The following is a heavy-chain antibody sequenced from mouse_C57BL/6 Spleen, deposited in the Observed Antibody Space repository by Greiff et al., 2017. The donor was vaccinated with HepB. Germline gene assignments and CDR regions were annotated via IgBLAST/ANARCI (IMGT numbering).Heavy chain of an antibody. CDR3: ARHGDGYYDYFDY. D-gene: IGHD2-3*01. V-gene: IGHV2-6-1*01. CDR2: IWSDGST. Sequence: VKLEESGPGLVAPSQSLSITCTVSGFSLTSYGVHWVRQPPGKGLEWLVVIWSDGSTTYNSALKSRLSISKDNSKSQVFLKMNSLQTDDTAMYYCARHGDGYYDYFDYWGQGTTLTVSS. J-gene: IGHJ2*01. CDR1: GFSLTSYG.